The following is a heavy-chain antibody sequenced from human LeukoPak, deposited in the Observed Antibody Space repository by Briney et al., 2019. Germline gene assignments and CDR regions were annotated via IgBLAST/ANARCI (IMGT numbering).Heavy chain of an antibody. J-gene: IGHJ3*02. D-gene: IGHD2-21*02. V-gene: IGHV3-48*02. Sequence: GGSLRLSCAASGFSFSSYNMNWVRQAPGKGLEWVSCISRSSTTIYYADSLKGRFIVSRDNGKNSLYLQMNSLRDEDTAVYYCARDRYCGGDCYSDGLDIWGQGTMVAVSS. CDR3: ARDRYCGGDCYSDGLDI. CDR2: ISRSSTTI. CDR1: GFSFSSYN.